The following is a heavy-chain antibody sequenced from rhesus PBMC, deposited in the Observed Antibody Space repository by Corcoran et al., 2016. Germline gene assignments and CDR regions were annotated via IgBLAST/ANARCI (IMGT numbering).Heavy chain of an antibody. J-gene: IGHJ4*01. CDR2: IYGSGSST. CDR3: ATSGVVTEPNY. Sequence: QLQLQESGPGLVKPSETLSVTCAVSGGSISSSYWSWIRLAPGKGLEWIGYIYGSGSSTNYNPSLKSRVTLSVDTAKNQLSLKLSSVTAADTAVYYCATSGVVTEPNYWGQGVLVTVSS. V-gene: IGHV4-169*01. CDR1: GGSISSSY. D-gene: IGHD3-16*01.